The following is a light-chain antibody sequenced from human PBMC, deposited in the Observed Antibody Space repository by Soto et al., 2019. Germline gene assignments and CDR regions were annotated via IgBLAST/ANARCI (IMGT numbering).Light chain of an antibody. CDR1: QSVTSSY. J-gene: IGKJ1*01. V-gene: IGKV3-20*01. Sequence: EIVLTQSPGTLSLSPGERATLSCRASQSVTSSYLAWWQQKPGQAPRLLIYGASSRATGIPDRFSGSGSGTDFTLTISRLEPEDVAVYYCQQYNNWPWTFGQGTKVDNK. CDR2: GAS. CDR3: QQYNNWPWT.